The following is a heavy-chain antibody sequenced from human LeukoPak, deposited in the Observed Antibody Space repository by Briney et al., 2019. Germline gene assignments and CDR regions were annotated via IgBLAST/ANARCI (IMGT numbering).Heavy chain of an antibody. CDR2: IWYDGSNK. CDR3: ARDNYYVEYYFDY. CDR1: GFTFSSYG. D-gene: IGHD3-10*02. J-gene: IGHJ4*02. V-gene: IGHV3-33*01. Sequence: GGSLRLSCAASGFTFSSYGMHWVRQAPGKGLEWVAVIWYDGSNKYYADSVKGRFTISRDNSKNTLYLQMNSLRAEDTAVYYCARDNYYVEYYFDYWGQGTLVTVSS.